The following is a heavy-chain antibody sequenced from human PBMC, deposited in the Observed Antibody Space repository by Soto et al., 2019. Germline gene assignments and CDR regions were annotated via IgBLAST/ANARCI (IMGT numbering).Heavy chain of an antibody. CDR1: GYTLTELS. CDR3: ATVGDCSGGSCPGAFDI. J-gene: IGHJ3*02. Sequence: ASVKVSCKVSGYTLTELSMHWVRQAPGKGLEWMGGFDPEDGETIYAQKFQVRVTMTEDTSTDTAYMELSSLRSEDTAVYYCATVGDCSGGSCPGAFDIWGQGTMVTVSS. V-gene: IGHV1-24*01. CDR2: FDPEDGET. D-gene: IGHD2-15*01.